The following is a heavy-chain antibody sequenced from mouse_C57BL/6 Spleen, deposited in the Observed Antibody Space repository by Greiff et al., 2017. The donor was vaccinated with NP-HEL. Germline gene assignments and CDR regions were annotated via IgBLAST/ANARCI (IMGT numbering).Heavy chain of an antibody. D-gene: IGHD2-2*01. CDR2: IHPNSGST. V-gene: IGHV1-64*01. J-gene: IGHJ2*01. CDR3: ARMVTTGLDY. CDR1: GYTFTSYW. Sequence: QVHVKQPGAELVKPGASVKLSCKASGYTFTSYWMHWVKQRPGQGLEWIGMIHPNSGSTNYNEKFKSKATLTVDKSSSTAYMQLSSLTSEDSAVYYCARMVTTGLDYWGQGTTLTVSS.